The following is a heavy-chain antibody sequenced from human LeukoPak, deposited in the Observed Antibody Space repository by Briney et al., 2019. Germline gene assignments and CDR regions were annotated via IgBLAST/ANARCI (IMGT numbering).Heavy chain of an antibody. D-gene: IGHD6-13*01. CDR1: GFTVSSNY. Sequence: GGSLRLSCAASGFTVSSNYMSWVRQAPRKGLEWGSVIYSGGSTYYADSVKGRFTISRDNSKNTLYLQMNSLRAEDTAVYYCARVIAAAAYDAFDIWGQGTMVTVSS. CDR2: IYSGGST. CDR3: ARVIAAAAYDAFDI. V-gene: IGHV3-66*01. J-gene: IGHJ3*02.